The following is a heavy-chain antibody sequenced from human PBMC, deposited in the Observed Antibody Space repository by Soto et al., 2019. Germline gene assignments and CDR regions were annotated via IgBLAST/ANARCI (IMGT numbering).Heavy chain of an antibody. J-gene: IGHJ6*02. CDR1: GFTFRNYD. Sequence: EVQLVESGGGLVQPGGSLRLSCEASGFTFRNYDMHWVRQGTGKGLEWVSGISAAGDPDYADSVEGRFTISRENAQNSFFLQMNSLRGGDTAVYYCARTDRDFYGLDVWDQGTTVIVSS. V-gene: IGHV3-13*05. CDR2: ISAAGDP. CDR3: ARTDRDFYGLDV.